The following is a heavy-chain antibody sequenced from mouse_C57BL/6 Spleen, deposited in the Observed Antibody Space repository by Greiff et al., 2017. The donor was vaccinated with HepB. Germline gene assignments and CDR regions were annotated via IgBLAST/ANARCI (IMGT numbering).Heavy chain of an antibody. V-gene: IGHV1-82*01. CDR2: IYPGDGDT. CDR3: ARSLYDGYPFAY. J-gene: IGHJ3*01. CDR1: GYAFSSSW. D-gene: IGHD2-3*01. Sequence: VQLQQSGPELVKPGASVKISCKASGYAFSSSWMNWVKQRPGKGLEWIGRIYPGDGDTNYNGKFKGKATLTADKSSSTAYMQLSSLTSEDSAVYFGARSLYDGYPFAYWGQGTLVTVSA.